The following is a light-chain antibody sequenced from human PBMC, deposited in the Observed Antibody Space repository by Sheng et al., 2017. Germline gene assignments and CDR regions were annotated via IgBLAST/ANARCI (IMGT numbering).Light chain of an antibody. Sequence: DIQMTQSPSSLSASVGDRVTITCRASQSINSYLNWYQQKPGKAPKLLIYAASSLQSGVPSRFSGSGSGTDFTLTISSLQPEDFATYYCQQSYSTPQTFGQGPRWKSN. CDR3: QQSYSTPQT. J-gene: IGKJ1*01. CDR1: QSINSY. CDR2: AAS. V-gene: IGKV1-39*01.